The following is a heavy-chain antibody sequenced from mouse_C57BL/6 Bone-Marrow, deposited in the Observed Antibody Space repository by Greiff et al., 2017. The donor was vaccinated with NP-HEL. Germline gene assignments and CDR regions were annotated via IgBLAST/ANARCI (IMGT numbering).Heavy chain of an antibody. CDR2: IRLKSDNYAT. J-gene: IGHJ3*01. Sequence: EVKLVESGGGLVQPGGSMKLSCVASGFTFSNYWMNWVRQSPEKGLEWVAQIRLKSDNYATHYAESVQGRFTISRDDSKSSVYLQMNNLRAEDTGIYYCTDLLRHGSYWGQGTLVTVSA. CDR3: TDLLRHGSY. D-gene: IGHD1-1*01. CDR1: GFTFSNYW. V-gene: IGHV6-3*01.